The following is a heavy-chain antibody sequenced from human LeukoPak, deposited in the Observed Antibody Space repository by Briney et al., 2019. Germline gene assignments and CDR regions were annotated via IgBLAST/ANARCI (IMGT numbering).Heavy chain of an antibody. V-gene: IGHV3-53*05. Sequence: PGGSLRLSCAASGLTVSSNYMTWVRQAPGKGLAWVSAIYSGGSTYYADSVKGRFTISRDNYKNTVYLQMNSLRVEDTAVYYCARDPYNWNYIDYWGQGTLVTVSS. CDR3: ARDPYNWNYIDY. CDR1: GLTVSSNY. CDR2: IYSGGST. J-gene: IGHJ4*02. D-gene: IGHD1-1*01.